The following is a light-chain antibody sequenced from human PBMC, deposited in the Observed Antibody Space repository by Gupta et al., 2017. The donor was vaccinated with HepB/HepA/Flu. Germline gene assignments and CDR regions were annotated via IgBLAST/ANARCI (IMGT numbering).Light chain of an antibody. CDR3: MQALQVPPWT. Sequence: DSVMTQSPLSLSVTPGEPASISCRSSQSLLHRNGHNYLDWYLQKPGQSPQLLIYLGSNRASGVPDRFSGSGSDTDFTLKISRVEAEDVGVYYCMQALQVPPWTFGQGTKVEIK. V-gene: IGKV2-28*01. CDR2: LGS. J-gene: IGKJ1*01. CDR1: QSLLHRNGHNY.